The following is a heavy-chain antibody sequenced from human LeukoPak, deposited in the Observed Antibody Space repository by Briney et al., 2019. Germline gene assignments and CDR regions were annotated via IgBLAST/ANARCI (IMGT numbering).Heavy chain of an antibody. Sequence: VASVKVSCKTSGFSFTSYAISWVRQAPGQGLELMGWIIPYNGNTNYAQKLQGRVTMTTDTSTSTAYMELRSLTSDDTAVYYCARDLYCSVTSCPRLGLFDSWGQGSLVTVTS. CDR3: ARDLYCSVTSCPRLGLFDS. CDR2: IIPYNGNT. V-gene: IGHV1-18*01. CDR1: GFSFTSYA. J-gene: IGHJ4*02. D-gene: IGHD2-2*01.